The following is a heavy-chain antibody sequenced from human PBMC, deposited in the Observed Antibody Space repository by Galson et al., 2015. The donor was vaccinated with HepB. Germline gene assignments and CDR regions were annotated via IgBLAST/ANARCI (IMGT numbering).Heavy chain of an antibody. CDR3: AKSLRGYSFGYWFDP. V-gene: IGHV4-61*02. Sequence: LTCTVSGDSISSDSDFWNWIRQPAGKGLEWIGRIDTSGSANYNPSLRSRVTMSVDTSKNQFSLRLSPVTAADTAVYYCAKSLRGYSFGYWFDPWGPGTLVTVSS. CDR2: IDTSGSA. J-gene: IGHJ5*02. D-gene: IGHD5-18*01. CDR1: GDSISSDSDF.